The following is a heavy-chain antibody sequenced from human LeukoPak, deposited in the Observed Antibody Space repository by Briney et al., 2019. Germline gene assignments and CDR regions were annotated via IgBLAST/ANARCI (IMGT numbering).Heavy chain of an antibody. Sequence: GGSLRLSCAASGFTFTTYWMAWVRQAPGKGLEWVANIKQDGSEKYYVDSVKGRFTISRDNAENSLYLQMNSLRAEDTAVYYCARDSDGVLDYWGQGTPVTVSS. D-gene: IGHD3-10*01. V-gene: IGHV3-7*04. CDR1: GFTFTTYW. CDR2: IKQDGSEK. CDR3: ARDSDGVLDY. J-gene: IGHJ4*02.